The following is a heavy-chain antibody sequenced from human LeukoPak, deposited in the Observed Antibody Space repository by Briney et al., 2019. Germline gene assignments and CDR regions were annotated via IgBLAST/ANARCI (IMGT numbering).Heavy chain of an antibody. D-gene: IGHD6-13*01. CDR3: ARVHIAAYYGMDV. J-gene: IGHJ6*02. Sequence: ASVKVSCKACGYTFTSYGISWVRQAPGQWLEWMGWISAYNGNTNYAQKLQGRVTMTTDTSTSTAYMELRSLRSDDTAVYYCARVHIAAYYGMDVWGQGTTVTVSS. CDR1: GYTFTSYG. V-gene: IGHV1-18*01. CDR2: ISAYNGNT.